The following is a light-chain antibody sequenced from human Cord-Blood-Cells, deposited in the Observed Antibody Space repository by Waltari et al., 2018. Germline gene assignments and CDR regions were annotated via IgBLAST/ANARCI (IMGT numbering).Light chain of an antibody. Sequence: QSALTQPASVSGSPGQSITISCTGTSSDVGGYNYVSCYQQHPGKAHKLMIYDVSNRPSGVSNRFSGSKSGNTASLTISGLQAEDEADYYCSSYTSSSRVFGGGTKLTVL. V-gene: IGLV2-14*01. J-gene: IGLJ2*01. CDR3: SSYTSSSRV. CDR2: DVS. CDR1: SSDVGGYNY.